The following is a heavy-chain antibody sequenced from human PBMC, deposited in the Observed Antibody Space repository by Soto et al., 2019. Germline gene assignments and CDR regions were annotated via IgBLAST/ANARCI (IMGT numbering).Heavy chain of an antibody. J-gene: IGHJ5*02. D-gene: IGHD2-2*01. V-gene: IGHV3-21*01. CDR2: ISSSSSYI. CDR1: GFTFSSYS. CDR3: ARVQPSLVGSPFDP. Sequence: PGGSLRLSCAASGFTFSSYSMNWVRQAPGKGLEWVSSISSSSSYIYYADSVKGRFTISRDNAKNSLYLQMNSLSAEDTAVYYCARVQPSLVGSPFDPWGQGTLVIVSS.